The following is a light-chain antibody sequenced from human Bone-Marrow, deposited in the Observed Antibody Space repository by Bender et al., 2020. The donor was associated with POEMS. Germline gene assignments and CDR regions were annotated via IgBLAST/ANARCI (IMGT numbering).Light chain of an antibody. Sequence: QSALTQPRSVSGSPGQSVTISCTGASGFVSWYQQHPGKAPKLMIFMTYDVSKRPSGVPNRFSGSKSGNTASLTVSGLQADDEADYYCSSYAGSNTLVFGGGTKLTVL. J-gene: IGLJ3*02. CDR2: DVS. CDR3: SSYAGSNTLV. CDR1: SGF. V-gene: IGLV2-11*01.